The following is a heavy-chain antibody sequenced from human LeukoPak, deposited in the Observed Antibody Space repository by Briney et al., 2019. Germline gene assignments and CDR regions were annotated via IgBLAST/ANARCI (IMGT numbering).Heavy chain of an antibody. V-gene: IGHV4-30-4*01. D-gene: IGHD3-10*01. CDR2: IYYSGST. CDR3: ARVGFGELLIDY. J-gene: IGHJ4*02. CDR1: GGSISSGDYY. Sequence: SQTLSLTCIVSGGSISSGDYYWRWIRQPPGTGLEWIGYIYYSGSTYYNPSLKSRVTISVDTSKNQFSLKLSSVTAADTAVYYCARVGFGELLIDYWGQGTLVTVSS.